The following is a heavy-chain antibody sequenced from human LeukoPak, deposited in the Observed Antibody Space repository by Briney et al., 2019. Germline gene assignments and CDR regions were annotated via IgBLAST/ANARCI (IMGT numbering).Heavy chain of an antibody. CDR1: GFTFGDYA. CDR3: TTLSGSDAFGI. CDR2: IRSRAYGGTT. Sequence: GGSLRLSCTASGFTFGDYAMSWFRQAPGKGLEWVGFIRSRAYGGTTEYAASVKGRFTISRDDSKSIAYLQMNSLKTEDTAVYYCTTLSGSDAFGIWGQGTMVTVSS. D-gene: IGHD1-26*01. V-gene: IGHV3-49*03. J-gene: IGHJ3*02.